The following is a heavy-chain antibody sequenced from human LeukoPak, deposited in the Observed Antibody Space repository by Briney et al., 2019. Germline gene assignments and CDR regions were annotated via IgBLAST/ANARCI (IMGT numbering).Heavy chain of an antibody. CDR1: GFTFSSYW. J-gene: IGHJ4*02. CDR3: ARDKIVGATYFDY. D-gene: IGHD1-26*01. Sequence: PGGSLRLSCAASGFTFSSYWMSWVRQAPGKGLEWVANIKHDGSEKYYVASVKGRFTISRDNAKNSLYLQMNSLRAEDTAVYYCARDKIVGATYFDYWGQGTLVTVSS. V-gene: IGHV3-7*01. CDR2: IKHDGSEK.